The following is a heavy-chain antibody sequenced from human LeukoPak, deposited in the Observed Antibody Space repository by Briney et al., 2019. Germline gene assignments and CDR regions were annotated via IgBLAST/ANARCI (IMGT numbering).Heavy chain of an antibody. D-gene: IGHD5/OR15-5a*01. J-gene: IGHJ5*02. Sequence: GGSLRLSCAASGFTFSSYSMNWVRQAPGKGLEWVSSISSSSYIYYADSVKGRFTISRDNAKNSLYLQMNSLRAEDTAVYYCARFNSRAPRGLPNPWGQGTLVTVSS. CDR3: ARFNSRAPRGLPNP. CDR2: ISSSSYI. V-gene: IGHV3-21*01. CDR1: GFTFSSYS.